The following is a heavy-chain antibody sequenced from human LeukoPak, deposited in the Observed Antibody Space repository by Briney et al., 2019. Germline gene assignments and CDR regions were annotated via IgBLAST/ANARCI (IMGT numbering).Heavy chain of an antibody. D-gene: IGHD3-22*01. Sequence: PGGSLRLSCAASGFTFSNAWMSWVRQAPGKGLEWVSSISSSSSYIYYADSVKGRFTISRDNAKNSLYLQMNSLRAEDTAVYYCASDDSASYYYDSSGYFSFSYWGQGTLVTVSS. CDR3: ASDDSASYYYDSSGYFSFSY. CDR2: ISSSSSYI. J-gene: IGHJ4*02. CDR1: GFTFSNAW. V-gene: IGHV3-21*01.